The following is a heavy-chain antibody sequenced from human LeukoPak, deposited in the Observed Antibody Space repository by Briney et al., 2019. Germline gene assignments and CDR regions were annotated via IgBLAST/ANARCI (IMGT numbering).Heavy chain of an antibody. V-gene: IGHV3-30-3*01. D-gene: IGHD3-10*01. CDR1: GFTFSSYA. CDR3: AKARPMVRGGVFDY. J-gene: IGHJ4*02. Sequence: GGSLRLSCAASGFTFSSYAMHWVRQAPGKGLEWVAVISYDGTNKYYADSVKGRFTISRDNSKNTLHLQMNSLRSEDTAVYYCAKARPMVRGGVFDYWGQGTLVTVSS. CDR2: ISYDGTNK.